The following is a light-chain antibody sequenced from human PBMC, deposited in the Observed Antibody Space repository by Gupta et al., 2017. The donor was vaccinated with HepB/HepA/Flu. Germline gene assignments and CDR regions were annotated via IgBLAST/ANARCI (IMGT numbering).Light chain of an antibody. Sequence: IVSPQSPGTLSFSPGERATISCRASQSVSSSYLAWYQQKPGQAPRLLISDASSRATGVPDRFRGSGSGTDFTLTISRLEPEDFAVYFCQQYGSSPLTFGGGIKVEIK. V-gene: IGKV3-20*01. CDR2: DAS. CDR1: QSVSSSY. J-gene: IGKJ4*01. CDR3: QQYGSSPLT.